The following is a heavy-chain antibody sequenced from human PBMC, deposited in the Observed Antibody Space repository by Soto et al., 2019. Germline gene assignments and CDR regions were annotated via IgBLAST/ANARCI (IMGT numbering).Heavy chain of an antibody. J-gene: IGHJ6*02. CDR3: ARDFDRGSGGYGNYYYAMDV. Sequence: SQTLSLTCAISGDSVSSNSAAWNWIRQSPSRGLEWLGRTYYRSKWYNDYAVSVKSRITINPDTSKNQFSLQLNSVTPEDTAVYYCARDFDRGSGGYGNYYYAMDVWVQGTTVTVSS. CDR1: GDSVSSNSAA. D-gene: IGHD6-19*01. V-gene: IGHV6-1*01. CDR2: TYYRSKWYN.